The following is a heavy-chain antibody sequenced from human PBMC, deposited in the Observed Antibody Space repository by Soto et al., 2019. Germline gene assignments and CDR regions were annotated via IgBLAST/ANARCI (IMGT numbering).Heavy chain of an antibody. CDR1: GFTFSGYA. J-gene: IGHJ4*02. Sequence: GESLKISCAASGFTFSGYAMSWVRQAPGKGLEWVSVISDTGATTYYADSVKGRFTISRDYSKSTVYMQMNSLRAEDTATYYCAKSVGGSGYSPIYHWGQGTQVTVSS. CDR3: AKSVGGSGYSPIYH. CDR2: ISDTGATT. D-gene: IGHD2-15*01. V-gene: IGHV3-23*01.